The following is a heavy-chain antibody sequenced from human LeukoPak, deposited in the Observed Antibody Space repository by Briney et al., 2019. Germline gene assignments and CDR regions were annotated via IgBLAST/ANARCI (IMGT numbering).Heavy chain of an antibody. V-gene: IGHV1-2*02. CDR3: ARGNPIVVVPAAPTDY. CDR2: INPNSGGT. D-gene: IGHD2-2*01. Sequence: GSVKVSCKASGYTFTGYYMHWVRQAPGQGLEWMGWINPNSGGTNYAQKFQGRVTMTRDTSISTAYMELSRLRSDDTAVYYCARGNPIVVVPAAPTDYWGQGTLVTVSS. CDR1: GYTFTGYY. J-gene: IGHJ4*02.